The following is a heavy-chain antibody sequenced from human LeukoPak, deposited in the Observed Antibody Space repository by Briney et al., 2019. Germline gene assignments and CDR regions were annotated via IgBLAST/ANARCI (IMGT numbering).Heavy chain of an antibody. CDR1: GDTFSNSA. CDR3: ARDNGSSWPSGRFDP. Sequence: APVKVSCKASGDTFSNSAFSWVRQAPGQGLEWMGWISAYNGNTNYAQKLQGRVTVTTDTSTSTAYMELRSLRSDDTAVYYCARDNGSSWPSGRFDPWGQGTLVTVSS. V-gene: IGHV1-18*01. D-gene: IGHD6-13*01. CDR2: ISAYNGNT. J-gene: IGHJ5*02.